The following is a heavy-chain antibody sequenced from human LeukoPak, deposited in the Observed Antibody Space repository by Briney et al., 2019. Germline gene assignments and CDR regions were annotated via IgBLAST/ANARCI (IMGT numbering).Heavy chain of an antibody. V-gene: IGHV3-9*01. J-gene: IGHJ4*02. CDR3: ASSPDDSSGYPFDY. D-gene: IGHD3-22*01. CDR2: ISWNSGSI. Sequence: GGSLRLSCAASGFTFSSYAMHWVRQAPGKGLEWVSGISWNSGSIGYADSVKGRFTISRDNAKNSLYLQMNSLRAEDTALYYCASSPDDSSGYPFDYWGQGTLVTVSS. CDR1: GFTFSSYA.